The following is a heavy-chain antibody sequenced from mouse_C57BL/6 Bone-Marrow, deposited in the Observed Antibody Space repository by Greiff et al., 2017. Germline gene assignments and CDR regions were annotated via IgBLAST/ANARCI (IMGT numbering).Heavy chain of an antibody. CDR3: ARYGNTGYCDV. Sequence: QVHVKQSGAELARPGASVKMSCKASGYTFTSYTMHWVKQRPGQGLEWIGYINPSSGYTKYNQKFKDKATLTADKSSSTAYMQLSSLTSEDSAVYYCARYGNTGYCDVWGTGTTVTVSS. D-gene: IGHD2-1*01. V-gene: IGHV1-4*01. J-gene: IGHJ1*03. CDR1: GYTFTSYT. CDR2: INPSSGYT.